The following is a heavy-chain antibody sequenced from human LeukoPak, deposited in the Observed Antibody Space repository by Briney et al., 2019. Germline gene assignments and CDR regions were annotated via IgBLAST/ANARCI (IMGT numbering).Heavy chain of an antibody. V-gene: IGHV1-3*04. Sequence: ASVKVSCKASGYTFTYYAMHWVRQAPGERLEWMGWINTGKGNTKYSQKFQGRVTITMDTSASTACMELSSLRSEDTAVYYCARDHVVGLAPFDPWGQGTLVTVSS. D-gene: IGHD2-15*01. CDR1: GYTFTYYA. J-gene: IGHJ5*02. CDR2: INTGKGNT. CDR3: ARDHVVGLAPFDP.